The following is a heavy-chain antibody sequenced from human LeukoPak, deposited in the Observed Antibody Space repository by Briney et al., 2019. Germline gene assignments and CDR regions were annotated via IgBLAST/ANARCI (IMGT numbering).Heavy chain of an antibody. CDR2: MNPNSGNT. D-gene: IGHD3-22*01. Sequence: ASVKVSFKASGYTFTGYYMHWVRQAPGQGLEWMGWMNPNSGNTGYAQKFQGRVTMTRNTSINTAYMELSSLTSEDTAVYYCARRMNYDSRVFQHWGQGTLVTVSS. J-gene: IGHJ1*01. CDR1: GYTFTGYY. V-gene: IGHV1-8*02. CDR3: ARRMNYDSRVFQH.